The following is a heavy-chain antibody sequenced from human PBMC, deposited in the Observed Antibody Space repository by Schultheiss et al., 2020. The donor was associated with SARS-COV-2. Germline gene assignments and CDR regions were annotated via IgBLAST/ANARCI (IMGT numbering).Heavy chain of an antibody. CDR3: ARLYTSGPEFFFDF. V-gene: IGHV4-59*08. CDR2: IFYSRSD. J-gene: IGHJ4*02. CDR1: GDSIRSYY. Sequence: SETLSLTCTVSGDSIRSYYWSWIRQPPGKGLEWIGYIFYSRSDNYNPSLESRVTMSVDTSKNQFSLRLTSVTAADTAVYYCARLYTSGPEFFFDFWGQGTRVTVSS. D-gene: IGHD6-19*01.